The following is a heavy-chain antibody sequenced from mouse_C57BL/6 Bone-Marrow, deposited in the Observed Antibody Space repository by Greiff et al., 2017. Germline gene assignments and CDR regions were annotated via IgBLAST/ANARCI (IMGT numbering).Heavy chain of an antibody. Sequence: VQLQQSGAELVKPGASVKISCKASGYAFSSYWMNWVKQRPGKGLEWIGQIYPGDGDTNYNGKFKGKATLTADKSSSTAYMQLSILTSEDSAVYFCARDGTYYYGSSPAWFAYWGQGTLVTVSA. CDR3: ARDGTYYYGSSPAWFAY. D-gene: IGHD1-1*01. V-gene: IGHV1-80*01. CDR2: IYPGDGDT. CDR1: GYAFSSYW. J-gene: IGHJ3*01.